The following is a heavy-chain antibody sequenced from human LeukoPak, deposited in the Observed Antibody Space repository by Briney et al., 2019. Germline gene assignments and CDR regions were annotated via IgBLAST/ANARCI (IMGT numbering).Heavy chain of an antibody. D-gene: IGHD4-17*01. Sequence: GGSLRLSCAASGFTFSSYSMNWVRQAPGKGLEWVSSISSSSSYIYYADSVKGRFTISRDNAKNSLYVQMNSLRAEDTAVYYCAKVYGDPPTPVYYFDYWGQGTLVTVSS. CDR2: ISSSSSYI. CDR3: AKVYGDPPTPVYYFDY. CDR1: GFTFSSYS. V-gene: IGHV3-21*04. J-gene: IGHJ4*02.